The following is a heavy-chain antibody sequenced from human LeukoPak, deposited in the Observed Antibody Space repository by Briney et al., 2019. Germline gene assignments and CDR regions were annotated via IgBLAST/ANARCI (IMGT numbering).Heavy chain of an antibody. CDR3: ARDLGGGSYYFDY. CDR2: IYYSGST. Sequence: PSETLSLTCTVSGGSISSSSYYWGWIRQLPGKGLEWIGSIYYSGSTYYNPSLKSRVTISVDTSKNQFSLKLSSVTAADTAVYYCARDLGGGSYYFDYWGQGTLVTVSS. J-gene: IGHJ4*02. D-gene: IGHD3-10*01. CDR1: GGSISSSSYY. V-gene: IGHV4-39*07.